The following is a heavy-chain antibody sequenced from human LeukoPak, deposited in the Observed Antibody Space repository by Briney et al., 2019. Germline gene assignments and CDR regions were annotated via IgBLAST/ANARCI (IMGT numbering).Heavy chain of an antibody. V-gene: IGHV3-30*02. J-gene: IGHJ4*02. CDR2: IRYDGSNK. CDR1: GFTFSSYG. CDR3: AKEIPTYCSSTSCYKGFDY. Sequence: GGSLRLSCAASGFTFSSYGMHWVRQAPGKGLEWVAFIRYDGSNKYYADSVKGRFTISRDNSKNTLYLQMNSLRAEDTAVYYCAKEIPTYCSSTSCYKGFDYWGQGTLVTVSS. D-gene: IGHD2-2*02.